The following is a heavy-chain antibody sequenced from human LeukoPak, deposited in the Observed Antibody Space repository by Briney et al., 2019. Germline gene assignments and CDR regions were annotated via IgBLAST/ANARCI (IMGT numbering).Heavy chain of an antibody. Sequence: GGSLRLSCAASGFTFSDYYMSWIRQAPGKGLEWVSYISSSGSTIYYADSVKGRFTISRDNAKNSLYLQMNSLRAEDTAVYYCARDAPTPYCSSTSCYEDYWGQGTLVTVSS. CDR2: ISSSGSTI. V-gene: IGHV3-11*01. CDR1: GFTFSDYY. D-gene: IGHD2-2*01. CDR3: ARDAPTPYCSSTSCYEDY. J-gene: IGHJ4*02.